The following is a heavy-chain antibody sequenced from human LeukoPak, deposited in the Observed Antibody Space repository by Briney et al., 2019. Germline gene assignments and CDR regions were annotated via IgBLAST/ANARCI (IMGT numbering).Heavy chain of an antibody. J-gene: IGHJ6*03. V-gene: IGHV1-69*06. CDR1: GGTFSSYA. D-gene: IGHD2-2*01. CDR3: ASGTAGYCSSTSCYPGDYYYYYMDV. CDR2: IIPIFGTA. Sequence: SVKVSCKASGGTFSSYAISWVRQAPGQGLEWMGGIIPIFGTANYAQKFQGRVTITADKSTSTAYMELSSLRSEDTAVYYCASGTAGYCSSTSCYPGDYYYYYMDVWGKGTTVTVSS.